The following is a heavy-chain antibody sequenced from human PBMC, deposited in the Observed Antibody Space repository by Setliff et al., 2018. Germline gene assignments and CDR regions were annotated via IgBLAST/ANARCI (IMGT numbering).Heavy chain of an antibody. CDR3: LRLVRYCTTTACHRTLGEEV. J-gene: IGHJ4*02. CDR2: ISAYNGKT. Sequence: ASVKVSCKASGYTLSNSILSWVRQAPGQGLEWMGWISAYNGKTYSAQKFQARVTLTTDTSTNMAYMELRGLRSDDTAIYYCLRLVRYCTTTACHRTLGEEVWGQGTLVTVSS. D-gene: IGHD2-8*01. V-gene: IGHV1-18*01. CDR1: GYTLSNSI.